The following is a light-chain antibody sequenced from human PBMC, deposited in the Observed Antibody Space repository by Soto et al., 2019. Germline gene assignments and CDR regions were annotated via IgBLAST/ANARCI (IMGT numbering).Light chain of an antibody. CDR3: SSYTSSSILV. Sequence: QSVLTQPASVSGSPGQSITISCTGTSRDVGGYNYVSWYQQHPAKAPKVMIYEVSNRPSGVSNRFSGSKSGNTASLTISGLQAEDEADYYCSSYTSSSILVFGTGTKVTVL. J-gene: IGLJ1*01. CDR1: SRDVGGYNY. CDR2: EVS. V-gene: IGLV2-14*01.